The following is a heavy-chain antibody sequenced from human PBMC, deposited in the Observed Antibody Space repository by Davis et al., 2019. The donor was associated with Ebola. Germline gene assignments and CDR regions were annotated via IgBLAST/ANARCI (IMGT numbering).Heavy chain of an antibody. D-gene: IGHD3-3*01. Sequence: GESLKISCAASGFTFSSYSMNWVRQAPGKGLEWVSSISSSSSYIYYADSVKGRFTISRDNAKNSLYLQMNSLRAEDTAVYYCARDITIFGVVTHPGAFDIWGQGTMVTVSS. J-gene: IGHJ3*02. CDR1: GFTFSSYS. V-gene: IGHV3-21*01. CDR3: ARDITIFGVVTHPGAFDI. CDR2: ISSSSSYI.